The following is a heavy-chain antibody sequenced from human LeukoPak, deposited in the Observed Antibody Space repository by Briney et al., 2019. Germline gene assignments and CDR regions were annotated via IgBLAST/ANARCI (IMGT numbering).Heavy chain of an antibody. CDR1: GGSFSGYY. Sequence: SSETLSLTCAVYGGSFSGYYWSWVRQAPGKGLEWVSAISGSGGSTYYADSVKGRFTISRDNSKNTLYLQMNSLRAEDTAVYYCAKSSGVYDFWSGSPFDYWGQGTLVTVSS. CDR3: AKSSGVYDFWSGSPFDY. J-gene: IGHJ4*02. V-gene: IGHV3-23*01. D-gene: IGHD3-3*01. CDR2: ISGSGGST.